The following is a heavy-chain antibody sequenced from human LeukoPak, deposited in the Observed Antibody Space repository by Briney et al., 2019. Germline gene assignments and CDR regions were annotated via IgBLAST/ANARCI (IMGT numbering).Heavy chain of an antibody. D-gene: IGHD3-10*01. CDR3: ARLMVRGVYSDY. CDR2: ISGSGGST. J-gene: IGHJ4*02. V-gene: IGHV3-23*01. Sequence: GGSLRLSCAASGFTFSDDYMTWVRQAPGKGLEWVSAISGSGGSTYYADSVKGRFTISRDNSKNTLYLQMNSLRAEDTAVYYCARLMVRGVYSDYWGQGTLVTVSS. CDR1: GFTFSDDY.